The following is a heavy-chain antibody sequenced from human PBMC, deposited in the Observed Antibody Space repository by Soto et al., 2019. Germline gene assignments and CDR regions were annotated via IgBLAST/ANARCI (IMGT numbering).Heavy chain of an antibody. D-gene: IGHD3-22*01. J-gene: IGHJ4*02. CDR2: IYWDDDK. CDR1: GFSLSTSGVG. CDR3: AHTTYYHASRGYGVVGYFDY. V-gene: IGHV2-5*02. Sequence: QITLKESGPALVKPTQTLTLTCSFSGFSLSTSGVGVGWIRQPPGKALEWLALIYWDDDKRSSPSLKRRITVTKDTSNNHAVLIMTNMDLVDTGPYYCAHTTYYHASRGYGVVGYFDYWGQGTLVTVSS.